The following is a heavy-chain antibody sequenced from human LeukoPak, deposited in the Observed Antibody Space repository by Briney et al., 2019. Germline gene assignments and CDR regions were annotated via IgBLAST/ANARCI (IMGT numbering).Heavy chain of an antibody. V-gene: IGHV3-20*04. CDR1: GYIFDDYG. D-gene: IGHD5-24*01. J-gene: IGHJ1*01. Sequence: GGSLRLSCAASGYIFDDYGMRWVRQAPGKGLEWVAGINWNGGSTGYAASVKGRCTISRDNAKTALYLEMNSLRVEDTAFYYCVRLGRDGYTYGAAYWGQGALVTVSS. CDR3: VRLGRDGYTYGAAY. CDR2: INWNGGST.